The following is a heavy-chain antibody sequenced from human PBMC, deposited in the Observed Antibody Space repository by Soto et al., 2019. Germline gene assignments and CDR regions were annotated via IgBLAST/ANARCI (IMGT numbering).Heavy chain of an antibody. Sequence: SVKVSCKASVSTITSNDINCVRPATGQGLEWMGWMHPNSGNTGYAQKFQGRVTMTRNTSISTAYMELSRLRSADTAVDYCASAQVHLDYYGSFYHYDVMAVSCQRTTVPGSS. CDR1: VSTITSND. J-gene: IGHJ6*02. CDR3: ASAQVHLDYYGSFYHYDVMAV. V-gene: IGHV1-8*01. D-gene: IGHD3-10*01. CDR2: MHPNSGNT.